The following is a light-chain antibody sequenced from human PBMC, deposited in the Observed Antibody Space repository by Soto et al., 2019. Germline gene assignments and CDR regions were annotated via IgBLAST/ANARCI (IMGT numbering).Light chain of an antibody. Sequence: IVLTQSPGTLSLSPGERATLSCRAIDSVSISYLAWYQQKPGHAPRLLIYGASTRATGIPDRFSGSGSGTDFTLTISRLEPEDSAVYYCQQWGNSPRVTFGGGTKVEIK. V-gene: IGKV3-20*01. CDR2: GAS. CDR1: DSVSISY. CDR3: QQWGNSPRVT. J-gene: IGKJ4*01.